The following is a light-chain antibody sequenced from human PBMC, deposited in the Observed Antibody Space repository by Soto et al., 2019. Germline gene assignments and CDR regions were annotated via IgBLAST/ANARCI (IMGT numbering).Light chain of an antibody. Sequence: EIVMTQSPASLSVSPGKRATLSCRSSQSLSSNLAWYQQKPGQAPRLLIYGASNRATDIPARFSGSGSGTDFTLTISNLEPEDFAVYYCQQHSHWPPWTFGQGTKVDIK. CDR2: GAS. J-gene: IGKJ1*01. CDR3: QQHSHWPPWT. CDR1: QSLSSN. V-gene: IGKV3-11*01.